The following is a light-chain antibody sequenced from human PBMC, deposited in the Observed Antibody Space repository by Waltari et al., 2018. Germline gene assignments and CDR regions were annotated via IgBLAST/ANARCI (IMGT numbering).Light chain of an antibody. J-gene: IGKJ4*01. Sequence: EIVLTQSPATLSLSPGARASLSCRASQSVSAYLAWYQQRPGQPPRLLIYDASNRATGIPARFSGSGSGTDFTLTITSLQPDDSALYFCQQRSTWPLTFGGGTKVEI. V-gene: IGKV3-11*01. CDR3: QQRSTWPLT. CDR2: DAS. CDR1: QSVSAY.